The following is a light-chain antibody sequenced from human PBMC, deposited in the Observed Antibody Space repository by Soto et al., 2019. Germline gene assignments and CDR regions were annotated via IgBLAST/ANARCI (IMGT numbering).Light chain of an antibody. CDR3: SSYAGTPFV. Sequence: QCALTQPPSASGSPGQSVTISCIGTSSDVGRYNYVSWYQQHPGKAPKLMISEVNKRASGVPDRFSGSKSGNTASLTVSGLQAEDEADYYCSSYAGTPFVFGTGTKVT. V-gene: IGLV2-8*01. J-gene: IGLJ1*01. CDR1: SSDVGRYNY. CDR2: EVN.